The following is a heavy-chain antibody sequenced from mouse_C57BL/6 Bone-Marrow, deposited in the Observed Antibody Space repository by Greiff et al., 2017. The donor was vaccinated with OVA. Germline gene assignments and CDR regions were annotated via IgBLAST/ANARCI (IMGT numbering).Heavy chain of an antibody. CDR3: ARPGGNYSYYFDY. V-gene: IGHV5-17*01. CDR2: ISSGSSTI. Sequence: EVKLVESGGGLVKPGGSLKLSCAASGFTFSDYGMHWVRQAPEKGLEWVAYISSGSSTIYYADTVKGRFTISRDNAKNTLFLQMTSLRSEDTAMDYCARPGGNYSYYFDYWGQGTTLTVSS. CDR1: GFTFSDYG. J-gene: IGHJ2*01. D-gene: IGHD2-1*01.